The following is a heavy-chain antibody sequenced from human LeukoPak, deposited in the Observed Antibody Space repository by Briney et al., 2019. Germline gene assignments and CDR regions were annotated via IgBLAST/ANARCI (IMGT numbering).Heavy chain of an antibody. V-gene: IGHV3-72*01. CDR1: GFTFSDHY. J-gene: IGHJ4*02. D-gene: IGHD6-19*01. Sequence: GGSLRLSCAASGFTFSDHYMDWVRQAPGKGLEWVGRTSNKANSYTAEYAASVKGRFTISRDDSKNSLYLQMNSLKTEDTAVYYCARRPGAVAGDDYWGQGTLVTVSS. CDR2: TSNKANSYTA. CDR3: ARRPGAVAGDDY.